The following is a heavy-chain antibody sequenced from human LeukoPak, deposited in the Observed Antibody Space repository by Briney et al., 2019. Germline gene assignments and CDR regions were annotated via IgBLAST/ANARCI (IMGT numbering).Heavy chain of an antibody. V-gene: IGHV4-38-2*02. Sequence: KPSETLSLTCTVSGYSVSSGYYWGWIRQPPGKGLEWIGSIYHSGSTYYNPSLKSRVTISVDTSKNQFSLKLSSVTAADTAVYYCARDIPYSSSWSEMGYWGQGTLVTVSS. CDR2: IYHSGST. D-gene: IGHD6-13*01. J-gene: IGHJ4*02. CDR3: ARDIPYSSSWSEMGY. CDR1: GYSVSSGYY.